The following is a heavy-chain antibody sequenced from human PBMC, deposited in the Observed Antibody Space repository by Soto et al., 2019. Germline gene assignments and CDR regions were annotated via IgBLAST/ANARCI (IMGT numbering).Heavy chain of an antibody. Sequence: GGSLRLSCAASGFTFSSYSMNWVRQAPGKGLEWVSSISSSSSYIYYADSVKGRFTISRDNAKNSLYLQMNSLRAEDTAVYYCARAGSGTTYWFDPWGQGTLVTVSS. CDR2: ISSSSSYI. D-gene: IGHD1-1*01. V-gene: IGHV3-21*01. CDR3: ARAGSGTTYWFDP. CDR1: GFTFSSYS. J-gene: IGHJ5*02.